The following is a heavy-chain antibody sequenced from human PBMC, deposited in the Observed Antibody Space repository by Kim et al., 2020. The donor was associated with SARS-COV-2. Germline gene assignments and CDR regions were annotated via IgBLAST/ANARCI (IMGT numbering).Heavy chain of an antibody. CDR2: IYYSGST. CDR1: GGSISSSSYY. J-gene: IGHJ4*02. D-gene: IGHD3-22*01. CDR3: ARRRDSSGYYYY. V-gene: IGHV4-39*01. Sequence: SETLSLTCTVSGGSISSSSYYWGWIRQPPGKGLEWIGSIYYSGSTYYNPSLKSRVTISVDTSKNQFSLKLSSVTAADTAVYYCARRRDSSGYYYYWGQGTLVTVSS.